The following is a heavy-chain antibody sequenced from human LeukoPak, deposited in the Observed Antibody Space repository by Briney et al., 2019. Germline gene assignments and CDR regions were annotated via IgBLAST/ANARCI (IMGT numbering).Heavy chain of an antibody. CDR3: AKDLYGYVSNWFDP. CDR1: GFTFSSYA. V-gene: IGHV3-23*01. J-gene: IGHJ5*02. D-gene: IGHD5-12*01. Sequence: GGSLRLSCAASGFTFSSYAMSWVRQAPGKGLEWVSAISGSGGSTYYADSVKGRFTNSRDNSKNTLYLQMNSLRAEDTAVYYCAKDLYGYVSNWFDPWGQGTLVTVSS. CDR2: ISGSGGST.